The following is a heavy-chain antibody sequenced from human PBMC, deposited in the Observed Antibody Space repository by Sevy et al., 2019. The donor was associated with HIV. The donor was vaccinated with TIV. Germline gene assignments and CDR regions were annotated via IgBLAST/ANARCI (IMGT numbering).Heavy chain of an antibody. D-gene: IGHD1-1*01. CDR3: AKDKVGWNVLRYYFDY. Sequence: GGSLRLSCAASGFTFSSYAMSWVRQAPGKGLEWVSAISGSGGSTYYADSVKGRFTISRDNSKNTLYLQMNSLRAEDTAVYYCAKDKVGWNVLRYYFDYWGQGTLVTVSS. V-gene: IGHV3-23*01. J-gene: IGHJ4*02. CDR1: GFTFSSYA. CDR2: ISGSGGST.